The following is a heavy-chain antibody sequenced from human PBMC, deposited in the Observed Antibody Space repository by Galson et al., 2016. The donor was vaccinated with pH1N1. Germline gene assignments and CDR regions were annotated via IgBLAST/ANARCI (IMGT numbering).Heavy chain of an antibody. Sequence: SETLSLTCSVSGGSLSTYYWSWIRQPAGKGLEWIGRIFSSGATNYSPVLKSRVTMPVDTLKNQISLKLKSVTAADTAVYYCARVYQYGDPHQFDSWGQGSLVTVSS. D-gene: IGHD4-17*01. CDR1: GGSLSTYY. CDR3: ARVYQYGDPHQFDS. CDR2: IFSSGAT. V-gene: IGHV4-4*07. J-gene: IGHJ4*02.